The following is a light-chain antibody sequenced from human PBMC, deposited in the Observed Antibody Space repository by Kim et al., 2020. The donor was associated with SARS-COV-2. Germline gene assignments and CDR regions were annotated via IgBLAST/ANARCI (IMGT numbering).Light chain of an antibody. J-gene: IGLJ3*02. V-gene: IGLV1-47*01. Sequence: QSVLTQPPSASGTPGQRVTISCSGSSSNIGSNYVYWYQQLPGTAPKLLIYRNNQRPSGVPDRFSRSKSGTSASLAISGLRSEDEADYYCAAWDDSLSGWVFGGGTQLTVL. CDR3: AAWDDSLSGWV. CDR1: SSNIGSNY. CDR2: RNN.